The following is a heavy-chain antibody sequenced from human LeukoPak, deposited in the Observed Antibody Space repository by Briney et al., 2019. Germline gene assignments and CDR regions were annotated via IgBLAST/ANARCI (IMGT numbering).Heavy chain of an antibody. CDR1: GFTLSSYT. V-gene: IGHV3-23*01. Sequence: GGSLRLSCVVSGFTLSSYTMSWVRQAPGKGLEWVAATSSSDSGKYHADSVRGRFTISRDNSKNTLYLQMNSLRAEDTAVYYCAKDGGVGKWELLGFDYWGQGTLVTVSS. CDR3: AKDGGVGKWELLGFDY. CDR2: TSSSDSGK. D-gene: IGHD1-26*01. J-gene: IGHJ4*02.